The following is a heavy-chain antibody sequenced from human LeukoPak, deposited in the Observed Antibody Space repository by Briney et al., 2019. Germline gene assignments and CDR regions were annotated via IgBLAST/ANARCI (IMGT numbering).Heavy chain of an antibody. CDR2: ISGSGGGT. Sequence: GGSLRLSCAASGFTFSSYAMSWVRQAPRKGLAWVSAISGSGGGTYYADSLKGRFTISRGNSKNTLYLQMNGLRAEDTAVYYCAKALYRKGYCSGGSCYSPDYWGQGTLVTVSS. CDR1: GFTFSSYA. D-gene: IGHD2-15*01. V-gene: IGHV3-23*01. CDR3: AKALYRKGYCSGGSCYSPDY. J-gene: IGHJ4*02.